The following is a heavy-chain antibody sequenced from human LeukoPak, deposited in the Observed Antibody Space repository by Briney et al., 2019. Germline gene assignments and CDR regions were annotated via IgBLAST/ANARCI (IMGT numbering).Heavy chain of an antibody. Sequence: PSETLSLTCTVSGGSISSYYWSWIRQPAGKGLEWIGRIYTSGSTNYNPSLKSRVTMSVDTSKNQFSLKLSSVTAADTAVYYCARGVVATLRSYYYYGMDVWGQGTTVTVSS. CDR1: GGSISSYY. CDR2: IYTSGST. V-gene: IGHV4-4*07. J-gene: IGHJ6*02. D-gene: IGHD5-12*01. CDR3: ARGVVATLRSYYYYGMDV.